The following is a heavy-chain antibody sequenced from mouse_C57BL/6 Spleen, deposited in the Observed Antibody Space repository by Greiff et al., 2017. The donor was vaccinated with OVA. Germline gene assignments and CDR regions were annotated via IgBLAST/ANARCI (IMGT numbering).Heavy chain of an antibody. CDR1: GYTFTSYW. V-gene: IGHV1-52*01. Sequence: QVQLQQPGAELVRPGSSVKLSCKASGYTFTSYWMHWVKQRPIQGLEWIGNIDPSDSETHYNQKFKDKATLTVDKSSSTAYMQLSSLTSEDSAVYYCARAWEGYAMDYLGQGTSVTVSS. CDR3: ARAWEGYAMDY. J-gene: IGHJ4*01. CDR2: IDPSDSET. D-gene: IGHD4-1*01.